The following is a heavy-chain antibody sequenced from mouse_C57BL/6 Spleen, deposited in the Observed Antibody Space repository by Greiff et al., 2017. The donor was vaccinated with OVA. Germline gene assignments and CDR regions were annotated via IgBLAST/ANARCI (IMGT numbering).Heavy chain of an antibody. CDR3: ARRGCDY. D-gene: IGHD3-2*02. CDR2: IYPGDGDT. CDR1: GYAFSSSW. Sequence: QVQLQQSGPELVKPGASVKISCKASGYAFSSSWMNWVKQRPGKGLEWIGRIYPGDGDTNYNGKFKGKATLTADKSSRTAYMQLRRLTSEDSAVYLCARRGCDYWGQGTTLTVSS. J-gene: IGHJ2*01. V-gene: IGHV1-82*01.